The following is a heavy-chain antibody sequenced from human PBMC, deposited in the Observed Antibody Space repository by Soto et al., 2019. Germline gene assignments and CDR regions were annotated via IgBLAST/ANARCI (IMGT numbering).Heavy chain of an antibody. D-gene: IGHD3-16*02. CDR3: ARCAVITFGGVIVMDV. CDR1: GYTFTSYA. Sequence: ASVKVSCKASGYTFTSYAMHWVRQAPGQRLEWMGWINAGNGNTKYSQKFQGRVTITRDTSASTAYMELSSLRSEDTAVYYCARCAVITFGGVIVMDVWGQGTTVTVSS. V-gene: IGHV1-3*01. J-gene: IGHJ6*02. CDR2: INAGNGNT.